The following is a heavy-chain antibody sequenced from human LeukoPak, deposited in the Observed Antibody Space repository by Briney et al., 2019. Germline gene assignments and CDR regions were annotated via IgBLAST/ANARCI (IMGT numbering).Heavy chain of an antibody. Sequence: SETLSLTRAVYGGSFSGYYWSWIRQPPGKGLEWIGEINHSGSTNYNPSLKSRVTISVDTSKNHFPLKLSSVTAADTAVYYCARGPTYQPIDSWGQGTLVTVSS. D-gene: IGHD2-2*01. J-gene: IGHJ4*02. CDR1: GGSFSGYY. V-gene: IGHV4-34*01. CDR2: INHSGST. CDR3: ARGPTYQPIDS.